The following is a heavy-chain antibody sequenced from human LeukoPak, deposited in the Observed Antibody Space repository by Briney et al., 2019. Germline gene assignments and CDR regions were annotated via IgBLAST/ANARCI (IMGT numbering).Heavy chain of an antibody. Sequence: PSETLSLTCSVSDDAISTTAYYWGWVRQSPGKGLEWLGSIFYNGDTYYDPSLKSRISISIDTSKNQFSLNLNSMNAADSGVYYCARHFRFIGFGELLAFDTWGQGTRVIVSS. CDR1: DDAISTTAYY. CDR2: IFYNGDT. D-gene: IGHD3-10*01. V-gene: IGHV4-39*01. CDR3: ARHFRFIGFGELLAFDT. J-gene: IGHJ4*02.